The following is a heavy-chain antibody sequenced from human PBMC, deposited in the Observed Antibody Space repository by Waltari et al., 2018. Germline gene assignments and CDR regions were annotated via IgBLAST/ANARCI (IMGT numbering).Heavy chain of an antibody. D-gene: IGHD2-15*01. CDR1: GYTFTSYH. CDR3: AREYCSCGNCDAHYYYYYSMDV. CDR2: TNPSGGST. V-gene: IGHV1-46*01. Sequence: QVQLVQSGAEVKKPGASVKVSCKASGYTFTSYHMHWVRQAPGQGLEWRRTTNPSGGSTTSEPTFHGRVTRTRDTSTSTVYMERRSLRSEDAAVYYCAREYCSCGNCDAHYYYYYSMDVWGKGTTVTVSS. J-gene: IGHJ6*03.